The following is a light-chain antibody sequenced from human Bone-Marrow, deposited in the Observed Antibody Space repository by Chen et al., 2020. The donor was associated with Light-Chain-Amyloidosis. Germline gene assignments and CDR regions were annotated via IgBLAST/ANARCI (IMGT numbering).Light chain of an antibody. CDR2: SAS. J-gene: IGKJ1*01. V-gene: IGKV3-15*01. CDR3: QQYKNWPPWT. CDR1: ESVGSN. Sequence: EIVMTQSPDTLSVSPGETATLSCRASESVGSNVAWHQQRPGQAPRLLIYSASIRATGVLARFRGSGSGTEFTLTISSPQSEDSALYYCQQYKNWPPWTFGQGTKVEIK.